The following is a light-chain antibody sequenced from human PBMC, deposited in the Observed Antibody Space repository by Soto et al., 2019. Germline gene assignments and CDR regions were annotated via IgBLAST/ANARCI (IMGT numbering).Light chain of an antibody. CDR2: GAS. CDR1: QSVSSN. Sequence: EVVMTQSPATLSVSPGARAPLSCRASQSVSSNLAWYQQKVGQAPRLLMYGASVRATGVPTRFSGSGSGPEFTLTINSLQSEDFAIYYCQPYNNWPLTFGGGTKVDIK. CDR3: QPYNNWPLT. V-gene: IGKV3-15*01. J-gene: IGKJ4*01.